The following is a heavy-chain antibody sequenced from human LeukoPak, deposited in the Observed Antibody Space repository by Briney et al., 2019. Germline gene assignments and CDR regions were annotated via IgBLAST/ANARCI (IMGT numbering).Heavy chain of an antibody. D-gene: IGHD2-2*01. J-gene: IGHJ3*02. CDR1: GFTFSSYG. CDR3: AMGTYIVVVPAAYDAFDI. Sequence: GRSLRLSCAASGFTFSSYGMHWVRQAPGKGLEWVAVISYDGSNKYYADSVKGRFTISRDNSKNTLYLQMNSLRAEDTAVYYCAMGTYIVVVPAAYDAFDIWGQGTMVTVSS. CDR2: ISYDGSNK. V-gene: IGHV3-30*03.